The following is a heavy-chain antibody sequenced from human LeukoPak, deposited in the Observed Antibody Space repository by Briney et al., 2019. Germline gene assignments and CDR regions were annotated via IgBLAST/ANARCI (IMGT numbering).Heavy chain of an antibody. CDR3: ARRDIVVVPAAFDAFDI. J-gene: IGHJ3*02. CDR2: INHSGST. Sequence: SETLSLTCAVYGGSFSGYYWSWIRQPPGKGLEWIGEINHSGSTNYNPSLKSRVTISVDTSKNQFSLKLSSVTAADTAVYYCARRDIVVVPAAFDAFDIWGQGTMVTVSS. D-gene: IGHD2-2*01. V-gene: IGHV4-34*01. CDR1: GGSFSGYY.